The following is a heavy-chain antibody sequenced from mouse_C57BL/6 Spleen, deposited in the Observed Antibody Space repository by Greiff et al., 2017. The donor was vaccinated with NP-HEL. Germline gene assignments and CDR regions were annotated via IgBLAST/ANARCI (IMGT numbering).Heavy chain of an antibody. V-gene: IGHV3-1*01. CDR2: ISYSGST. Sequence: DVQLQESGPGMVKPSQSLSLTCTVTGYSITSGYDWHWIRHFPGNKLEWMGYISYSGSTNYNPSLKSRISITHDTSKNHFFLKLNSVTTEDTATYYCARGSYYDYGFAYWCQGTLVTVSA. D-gene: IGHD2-4*01. J-gene: IGHJ3*01. CDR3: ARGSYYDYGFAY. CDR1: GYSITSGYD.